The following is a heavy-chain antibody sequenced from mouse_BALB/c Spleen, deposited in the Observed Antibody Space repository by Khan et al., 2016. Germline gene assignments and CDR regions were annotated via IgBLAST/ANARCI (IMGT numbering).Heavy chain of an antibody. D-gene: IGHD2-12*01. CDR1: GDSITSGF. CDR2: INYSGST. J-gene: IGHJ2*01. CDR3: ARYSLYDFDY. Sequence: EVQLQESGPSLVKPSQTLSLTCSVTGDSITSGFWNWIRKFPGNKLEYMGYINYSGSTFYNQSPKSRLSFTTATSKNQYYLQLNSVTAEDTATYYCARYSLYDFDYWGQGTTLTVSS. V-gene: IGHV3-8*02.